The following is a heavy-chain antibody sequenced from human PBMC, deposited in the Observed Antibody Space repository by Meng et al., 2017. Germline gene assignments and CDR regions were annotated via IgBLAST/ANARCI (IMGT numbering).Heavy chain of an antibody. D-gene: IGHD6-25*01. Sequence: QLRLAQSGAEVTKPGPSGKVPCKPYGYNFPDYYIHWVRRAPGQGLEWMGRINPKSGDTHYAQKFQARVTMTGDTSISTAYMELSGLRSDDTAMYYCARDEDISAAGKLFGDYWGQGTLVTVSS. V-gene: IGHV1-2*06. CDR1: GYNFPDYY. CDR2: INPKSGDT. CDR3: ARDEDISAAGKLFGDY. J-gene: IGHJ4*02.